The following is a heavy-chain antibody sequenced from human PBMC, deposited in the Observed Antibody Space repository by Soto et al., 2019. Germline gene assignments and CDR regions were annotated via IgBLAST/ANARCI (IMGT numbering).Heavy chain of an antibody. CDR1: GYSFTRYW. J-gene: IGHJ6*01. Sequence: PGASLKISCEGSGYSFTRYWIDGVRQMPGKGLEWMGIIYPGDSDTRYSPSFQGQVTISADKSTSTAYLHWSSLKALDTGMYYCASLLGSPGAYNGMDVWGQGTTVTVYS. V-gene: IGHV5-51*01. CDR3: ASLLGSPGAYNGMDV. D-gene: IGHD6-13*01. CDR2: IYPGDSDT.